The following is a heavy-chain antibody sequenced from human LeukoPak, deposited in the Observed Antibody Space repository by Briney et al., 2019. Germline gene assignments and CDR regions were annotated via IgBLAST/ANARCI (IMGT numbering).Heavy chain of an antibody. V-gene: IGHV4-4*07. CDR2: VSASGTT. J-gene: IGHJ3*02. CDR3: ARAYCGGECTAGGAFDI. D-gene: IGHD2-21*01. Sequence: PSETLSLTCSVSGVYVGGHFWSWVRQPAGKALEWIGRVSASGTTSSNPSLNSRVTMSIDTSKNQFSLKLTSVTAADTAVYFCARAYCGGECTAGGAFDIWGQGTMFTVSS. CDR1: GVYVGGHF.